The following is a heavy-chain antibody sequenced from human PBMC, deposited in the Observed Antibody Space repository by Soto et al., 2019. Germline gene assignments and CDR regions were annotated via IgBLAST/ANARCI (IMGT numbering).Heavy chain of an antibody. J-gene: IGHJ6*03. CDR1: SGSISSSNW. CDR2: IYHSGST. V-gene: IGHV4-4*02. CDR3: ARRSRWDLGPYYYYYYMDV. D-gene: IGHD1-26*01. Sequence: PSETLSLTCAVSSGSISSSNWWSWVRQPPGKGLEWIGEIYHSGSTNYNPSLKSRVTISVDKSKNQFSLKLSSVTAADTAVYYCARRSRWDLGPYYYYYYMDVWGKGTTVTVSS.